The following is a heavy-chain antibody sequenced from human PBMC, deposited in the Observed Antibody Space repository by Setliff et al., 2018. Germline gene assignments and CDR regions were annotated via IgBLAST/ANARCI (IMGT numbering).Heavy chain of an antibody. V-gene: IGHV4-39*07. CDR2: IYYSGNT. CDR1: GGSIAGSTYY. J-gene: IGHJ6*03. CDR3: ARMSGFQYVDV. Sequence: SETLSLTCNVSGGSIAGSTYYWGWIRQPPGKGLEWIGRIYYSGNTYYNSSLRSRVTISLDTSNNQFSLRLSSVTAADSAIYYCARMSGFQYVDVWGKGTTVTVSS. D-gene: IGHD3-3*01.